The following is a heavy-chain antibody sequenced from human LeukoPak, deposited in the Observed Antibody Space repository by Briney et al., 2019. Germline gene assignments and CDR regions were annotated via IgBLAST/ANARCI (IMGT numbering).Heavy chain of an antibody. CDR1: GFTFSGYS. CDR2: ISYDGRNK. CDR3: ARDPDGYNFFDS. Sequence: QPGRSLRLPCAASGFTFSGYSMHWVRQAPGKGLQWVAVISYDGRNKYYVDSVKGRFTISRDNSKNTLHLEMNSLRPEDTAMYYCARDPDGYNFFDSWGQGTLVTVSS. J-gene: IGHJ4*02. D-gene: IGHD5-24*01. V-gene: IGHV3-30*04.